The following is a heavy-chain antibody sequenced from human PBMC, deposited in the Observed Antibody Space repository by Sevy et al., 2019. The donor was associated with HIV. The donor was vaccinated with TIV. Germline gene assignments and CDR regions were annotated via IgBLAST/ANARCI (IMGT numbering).Heavy chain of an antibody. Sequence: GGSLRLSCAASGFSISNNYTAWVRQAPGKGLEWVSVMYSGGSPYYADSVKGRFALSRDMSKNTVYLQMNSLRAEDTAVYYCARGYCGGGSCTAFDPSGQGTVVTVSS. V-gene: IGHV3-53*01. CDR3: ARGYCGGGSCTAFDP. J-gene: IGHJ5*02. CDR1: GFSISNNY. D-gene: IGHD2-15*01. CDR2: MYSGGSP.